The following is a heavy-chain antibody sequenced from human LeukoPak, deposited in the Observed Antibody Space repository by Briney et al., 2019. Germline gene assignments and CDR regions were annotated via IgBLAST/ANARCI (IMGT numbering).Heavy chain of an antibody. J-gene: IGHJ4*02. CDR1: GFTVSNNY. CDR2: IYSGGST. V-gene: IGHV3-53*01. Sequence: PGGSLRLSRVVSGFTVSNNYMSWVRQAPRKGLEWVSLIYSGGSTYYADSVKGRFTISRDNSKNTVYLQMNSLRAEDTAMYYCARRDDHNGRDYWGQGTLVTVSS. D-gene: IGHD5-24*01. CDR3: ARRDDHNGRDY.